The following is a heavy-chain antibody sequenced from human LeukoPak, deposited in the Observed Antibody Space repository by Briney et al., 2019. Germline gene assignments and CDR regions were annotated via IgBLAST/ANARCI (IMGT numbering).Heavy chain of an antibody. D-gene: IGHD3-22*01. CDR1: GGTFSSYT. J-gene: IGHJ4*02. CDR2: IIPILGIA. Sequence: ASVKVSCKASGGTFSSYTISWVRQALGQGLEWMGRIIPILGIANYAQKFQGRVTITADKSTSTAYMELSSLRSEDTAVYYCATEPNYYDSSMDYWGQGTLVTVSS. V-gene: IGHV1-69*02. CDR3: ATEPNYYDSSMDY.